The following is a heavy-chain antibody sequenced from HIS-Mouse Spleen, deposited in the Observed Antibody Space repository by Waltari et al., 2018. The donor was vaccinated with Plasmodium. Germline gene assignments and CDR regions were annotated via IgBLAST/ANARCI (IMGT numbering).Heavy chain of an antibody. V-gene: IGHV1-18*01. CDR2: ISPYKGNT. D-gene: IGHD6-19*01. Sequence: QVQLVQSGAEVKKPGASVKVSCKASGYTFTNYGISWVRQAPGQGLDWMGWISPYKGNTHFAKKRQGRVTMTPDTSTSTAYMELRSLRSDDTAVYYCARGSAGDAFDIWGQGTMVTVSS. J-gene: IGHJ3*02. CDR3: ARGSAGDAFDI. CDR1: GYTFTNYG.